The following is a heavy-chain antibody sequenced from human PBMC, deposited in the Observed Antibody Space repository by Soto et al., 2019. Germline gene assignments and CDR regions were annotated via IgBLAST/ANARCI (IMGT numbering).Heavy chain of an antibody. CDR1: GGTFSSYA. J-gene: IGHJ6*02. D-gene: IGHD3-9*01. CDR2: IIPIFGTA. V-gene: IGHV1-69*13. Sequence: GASGKVSCKASGGTFSSYAISWVRQAPGQGLEWMGGIIPIFGTANYAQKFQGRVTITADESTSTAYMELSSLRSEDTAVYYCARVVYDILTGYYYYGIDVWGQVTTVTVPS. CDR3: ARVVYDILTGYYYYGIDV.